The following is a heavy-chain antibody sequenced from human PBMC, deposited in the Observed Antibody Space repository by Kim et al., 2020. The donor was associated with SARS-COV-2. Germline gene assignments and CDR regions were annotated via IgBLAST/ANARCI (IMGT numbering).Heavy chain of an antibody. Sequence: SVKVSCKASGGTFSSYAISWVRQAPGQGLEWMGGIIPIFGTANYAQKFQGRVTITADESTSTAYMELSSLRSEDTAVYYCARDRRDYYDSSGYHFDIWGQGTMVTVSS. V-gene: IGHV1-69*13. CDR3: ARDRRDYYDSSGYHFDI. J-gene: IGHJ3*02. CDR2: IIPIFGTA. CDR1: GGTFSSYA. D-gene: IGHD3-22*01.